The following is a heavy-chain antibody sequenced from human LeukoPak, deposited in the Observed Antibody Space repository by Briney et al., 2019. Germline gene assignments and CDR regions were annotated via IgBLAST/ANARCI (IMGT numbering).Heavy chain of an antibody. D-gene: IGHD1-26*01. CDR3: ARDDYSGSRGELNY. CDR1: GFTFSSYT. CDR2: ITSRITYI. V-gene: IGHV3-21*01. J-gene: IGHJ4*02. Sequence: GGSLRLSCAAYGFTFSSYTMNWVRQAPGKGLEWVSSITSRITYIYYAGSGRGRFSISRDKSKNSLCLQMNSLRAEATAVYYCARDDYSGSRGELNYWGQGTLVTVSS.